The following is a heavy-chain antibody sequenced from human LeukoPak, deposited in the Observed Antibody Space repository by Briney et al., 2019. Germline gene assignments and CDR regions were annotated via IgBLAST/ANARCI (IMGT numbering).Heavy chain of an antibody. CDR1: GLSLNSYA. J-gene: IGHJ3*02. D-gene: IGHD3-10*01. V-gene: IGHV3-23*01. Sequence: GGSLRLSCTASGLSLNSYAMSWVRQVPGKGLEWVSASSSSDDGKWYAESVRGRFTISRDKSKNTLYLQMNSLRAEDTAVYYCAREYGSGTRRAFDIWGQGTMVTVSS. CDR3: AREYGSGTRRAFDI. CDR2: SSSSDDGK.